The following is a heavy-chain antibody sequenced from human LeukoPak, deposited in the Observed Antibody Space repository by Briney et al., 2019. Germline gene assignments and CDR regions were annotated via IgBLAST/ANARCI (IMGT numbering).Heavy chain of an antibody. D-gene: IGHD3-22*01. V-gene: IGHV5-51*01. CDR2: IYPGDSDT. CDR3: ARQYYYDSSGSRDYYYMDV. CDR1: GYSFTSYW. Sequence: GESLKISCKGSGYSFTSYWIGWVRQMPGKGLEWMGNIYPGDSDTRYSPSFQGQVTISADKSISTAYLQWSSLKASDTAMYYCARQYYYDSSGSRDYYYMDVWGKGTTVTVSS. J-gene: IGHJ6*03.